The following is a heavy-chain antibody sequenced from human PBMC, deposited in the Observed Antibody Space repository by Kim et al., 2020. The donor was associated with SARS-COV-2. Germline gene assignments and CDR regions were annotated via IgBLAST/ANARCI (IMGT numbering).Heavy chain of an antibody. J-gene: IGHJ6*02. D-gene: IGHD3-10*01. CDR1: GFTFSSYG. V-gene: IGHV3-30*18. CDR2: ISYDGSNK. Sequence: GGSLRLSCAASGFTFSSYGMHWVRQAPGKGLEWVAVISYDGSNKYYADSVKGRFTISRDNSKNTLYLQMNSLRAEDTAVYYCAKDRYGSGSYLSYYYYYGMDVWGQGTTVTVSS. CDR3: AKDRYGSGSYLSYYYYYGMDV.